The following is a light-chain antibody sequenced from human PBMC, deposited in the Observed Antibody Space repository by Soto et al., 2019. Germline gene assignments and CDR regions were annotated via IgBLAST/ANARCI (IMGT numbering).Light chain of an antibody. J-gene: IGLJ1*01. V-gene: IGLV2-11*01. Sequence: QSVLTQPRSVSGSPGRSVTISCTGTSSDVGGYNYVSWYQQHPGKAPKLMIYDVSKRPSGVPDRFSGSKSGNTASLTISGLQAEDEADYYCCPYAGSYTFVFGTGTKVTVL. CDR2: DVS. CDR3: CPYAGSYTFV. CDR1: SSDVGGYNY.